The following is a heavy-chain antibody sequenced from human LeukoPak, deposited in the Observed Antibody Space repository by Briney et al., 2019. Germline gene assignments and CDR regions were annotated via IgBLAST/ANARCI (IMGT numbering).Heavy chain of an antibody. J-gene: IGHJ4*02. CDR3: ARVTGYMTEDYFDY. Sequence: SETLSLTCIVSGGSISSYYWSWIRQPPGKGLEWIGYIYYSGSANYNPSLKSRVTISVDTSKNQFSLKLRSVTAADTAVYYCARVTGYMTEDYFDYWGQGTLVTVSS. V-gene: IGHV4-59*01. CDR1: GGSISSYY. CDR2: IYYSGSA. D-gene: IGHD6-13*01.